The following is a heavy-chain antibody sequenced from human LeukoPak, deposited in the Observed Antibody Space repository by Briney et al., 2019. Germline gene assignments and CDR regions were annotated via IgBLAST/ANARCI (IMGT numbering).Heavy chain of an antibody. D-gene: IGHD3-22*01. J-gene: IGHJ3*02. CDR1: GGTFSSYA. V-gene: IGHV1-69*05. Sequence: ASVKVSCKASGGTFSSYAISWVRQAPGQGLEWMGGIIPIFGTANYAQKFQGRVTITTDESTSTAYMELSSLRSEDTAVYYCARAWTMIDAFDIWGQGTMVTVSS. CDR2: IIPIFGTA. CDR3: ARAWTMIDAFDI.